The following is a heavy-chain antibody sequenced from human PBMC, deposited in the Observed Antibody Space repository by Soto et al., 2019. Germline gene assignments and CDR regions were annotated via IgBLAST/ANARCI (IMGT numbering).Heavy chain of an antibody. Sequence: EVQLLDSGGGLVQPGGSLRLSCAASGFTFSSYAMNWVRQAPGKGLEWVSVISGSGDSTYYADSVKGRFTISRDNSKNTLYLQMNSLMAADTAIYYCARRGPGAYFDYWGQGTLVTVSS. CDR3: ARRGPGAYFDY. D-gene: IGHD2-8*02. CDR2: ISGSGDST. CDR1: GFTFSSYA. V-gene: IGHV3-23*01. J-gene: IGHJ4*02.